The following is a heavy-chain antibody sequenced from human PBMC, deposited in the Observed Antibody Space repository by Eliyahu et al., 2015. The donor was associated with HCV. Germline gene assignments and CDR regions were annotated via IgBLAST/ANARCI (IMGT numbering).Heavy chain of an antibody. Sequence: EVQLVDSGGGLVQPGGSLRLSCAASGFXFSSYWMSWVRQAPGKGLEWVANIKQDGSEKYYVDSVKGRFTISRDNAKNSLFLQMNSLRAEDTAVYYCARNRYLSVTTALPDYWGQGTLVTVSS. CDR1: GFXFSSYW. J-gene: IGHJ4*02. D-gene: IGHD4-11*01. V-gene: IGHV3-7*01. CDR2: IKQDGSEK. CDR3: ARNRYLSVTTALPDY.